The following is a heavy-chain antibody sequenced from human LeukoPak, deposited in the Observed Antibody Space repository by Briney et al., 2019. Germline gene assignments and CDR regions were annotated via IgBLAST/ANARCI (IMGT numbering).Heavy chain of an antibody. CDR2: FDPEDDET. CDR1: GYTLTELS. CDR3: ATALHSSGYDGAFDI. Sequence: ASVKVSCKVSGYTLTELSMHWVRQAPGKGLEWMGGFDPEDDETIYAQKFQGRVTMTEDTSTDTAYMELSSLRSEDTAVYYCATALHSSGYDGAFDIWGQGTMVTVSS. J-gene: IGHJ3*02. D-gene: IGHD3-22*01. V-gene: IGHV1-24*01.